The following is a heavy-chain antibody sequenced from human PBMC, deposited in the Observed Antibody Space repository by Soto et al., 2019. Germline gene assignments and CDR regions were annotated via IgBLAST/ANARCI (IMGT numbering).Heavy chain of an antibody. CDR2: ISGPGATI. V-gene: IGHV3-23*01. J-gene: IGHJ4*02. CDR3: AKMLTMVRGVTGLGDFDF. D-gene: IGHD3-10*01. CDR1: GFTFSSYA. Sequence: EVQLLEAGGNLIQPGGSLRLSCAASGFTFSSYAMSWVRQAPGQGLEWLSAISGPGATIYYADSVKGRFTISRDNSKNTLYLQMNSLTAEDTSVYYCAKMLTMVRGVTGLGDFDFWGQGTLVTVSS.